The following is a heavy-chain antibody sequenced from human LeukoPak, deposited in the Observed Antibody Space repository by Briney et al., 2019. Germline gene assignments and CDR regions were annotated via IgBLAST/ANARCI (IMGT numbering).Heavy chain of an antibody. CDR1: GYTFNIYG. CDR3: ARVHYDILTGYSYFDY. J-gene: IGHJ4*02. Sequence: ASVKVSCKASGYTFNIYGISWVRQAPGPGHEWMGWINAYNDNTNYAQKLQGRVTMTTDTSTSTAYMELRSLRSDDTAVYYCARVHYDILTGYSYFDYWGQGTLVTVSS. V-gene: IGHV1-18*01. D-gene: IGHD3-9*01. CDR2: INAYNDNT.